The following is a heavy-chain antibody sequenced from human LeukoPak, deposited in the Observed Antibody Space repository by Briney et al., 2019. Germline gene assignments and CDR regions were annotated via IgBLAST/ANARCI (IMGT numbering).Heavy chain of an antibody. CDR1: GYSFTDYY. J-gene: IGHJ4*02. V-gene: IGHV1-2*02. CDR3: ARTREGVWGSYSP. CDR2: INPKSGGT. D-gene: IGHD3-16*01. Sequence: ASVKVSCKASGYSFTDYYIHWVRLAPGQGLEWMGWINPKSGGTHYAQKFQGRVSMTRDTSINTVHLELSSLKTNDTAVYYCARTREGVWGSYSPWGQGTLVAVSS.